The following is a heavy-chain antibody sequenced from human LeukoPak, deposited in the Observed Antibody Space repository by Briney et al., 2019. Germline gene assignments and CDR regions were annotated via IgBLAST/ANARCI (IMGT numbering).Heavy chain of an antibody. V-gene: IGHV1-46*01. CDR2: INPSGGST. D-gene: IGHD3-9*01. J-gene: IGHJ3*02. Sequence: GASVKVSCKASGGTFSSYAISWVRQAPGQGLEWMGIINPSGGSTSYAQKFQGRVTMTRDTSTSTVYMELSSLRSEDTAVYYCARVLTGYKVREYDAFDIWGQGTMVTVSS. CDR3: ARVLTGYKVREYDAFDI. CDR1: GGTFSSYA.